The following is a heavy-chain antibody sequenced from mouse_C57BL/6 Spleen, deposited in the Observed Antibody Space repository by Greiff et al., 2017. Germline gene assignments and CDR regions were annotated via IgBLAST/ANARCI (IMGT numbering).Heavy chain of an antibody. CDR2: INYDGSST. Sequence: EVHLVESEGGLVQPGSSMKLSCTASGFTFSDYYMAWVRQVPEKGLEWVANINYDGSSTYYLDSLKSRFIISRDNAKNILYLQMSSLKSEDTATYYCARVHYGSSDWFAYWGQGTLVTVSA. D-gene: IGHD1-1*01. J-gene: IGHJ3*01. CDR3: ARVHYGSSDWFAY. V-gene: IGHV5-16*01. CDR1: GFTFSDYY.